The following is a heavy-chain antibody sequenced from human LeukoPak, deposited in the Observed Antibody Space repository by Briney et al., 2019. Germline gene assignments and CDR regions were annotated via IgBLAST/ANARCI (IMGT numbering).Heavy chain of an antibody. CDR3: APRGDIEHSYGYGKWFDP. CDR2: INHSGST. V-gene: IGHV4-34*01. Sequence: SETLSLTCAVYGGSFSGYYWSWIRQPPGKGLEWIGEINHSGSTNYNASLKSRVTISVDTSKDQFSLRLSSVTAADTAVYYCAPRGDIEHSYGYGKWFDPWGQGTRVTVSS. CDR1: GGSFSGYY. D-gene: IGHD5-18*01. J-gene: IGHJ5*02.